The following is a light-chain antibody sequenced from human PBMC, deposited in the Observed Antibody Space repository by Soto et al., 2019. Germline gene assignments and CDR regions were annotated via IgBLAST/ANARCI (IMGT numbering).Light chain of an antibody. CDR3: QQYNSDPLT. CDR1: QTLSVW. Sequence: DIQMTQSPSTLSASVGDKVTITRRASQTLSVWLDWYQQKPGQAPNLLIYDVSTLGSGVPSRFCGSGSGTDFTLTIDNLQPDDFATYYCQQYNSDPLTFGGGTKVDIK. J-gene: IGKJ4*01. CDR2: DVS. V-gene: IGKV1-5*01.